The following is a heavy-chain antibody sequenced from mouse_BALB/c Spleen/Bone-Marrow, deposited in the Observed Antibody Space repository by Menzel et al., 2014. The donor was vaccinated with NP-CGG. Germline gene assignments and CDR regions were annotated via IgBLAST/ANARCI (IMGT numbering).Heavy chain of an antibody. J-gene: IGHJ1*01. CDR2: IDPANGNT. D-gene: IGHD2-4*01. CDR1: GFNIKDTY. CDR3: ATMITDWYIDV. V-gene: IGHV14-3*02. Sequence: VQLQQSGAELVKPGASVKLSCTASGFNIKDTYMHWVQQRPEQGLEWIGRIDPANGNTKYDPKFQGKATITADTSSNTAYLQLSSLTSEDTAVYYCATMITDWYIDVWGAGTTVTVSS.